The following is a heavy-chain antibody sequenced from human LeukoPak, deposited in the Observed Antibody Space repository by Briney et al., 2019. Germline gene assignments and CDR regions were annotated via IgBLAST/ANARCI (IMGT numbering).Heavy chain of an antibody. D-gene: IGHD4-17*01. CDR3: AREDPQTTVPEGMDV. Sequence: PSETLSPTCTVSGGSISYYYWSWIRQSPGKGLEWIGYIYYSGTTNYNPSLKSRVTISVDTSKNQFSLQLRSVTAADTAVYYCAREDPQTTVPEGMDVWGQGTTVTVSS. CDR1: GGSISYYY. V-gene: IGHV4-59*01. J-gene: IGHJ6*02. CDR2: IYYSGTT.